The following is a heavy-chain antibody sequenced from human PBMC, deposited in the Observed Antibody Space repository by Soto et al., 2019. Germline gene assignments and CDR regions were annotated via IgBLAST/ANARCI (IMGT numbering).Heavy chain of an antibody. J-gene: IGHJ5*02. CDR3: SRRAPEGFDP. Sequence: ASETQSLTCAVSGGSIGTSAYYWGWIRQAPGKGLEWIGSINHSGNTYLSPSLKDRVTMSVDTSKNSFSLKLRSATAADTGLYYCSRRAPEGFDPWGQGTLVTVS. V-gene: IGHV4-39*01. CDR1: GGSIGTSAYY. CDR2: INHSGNT.